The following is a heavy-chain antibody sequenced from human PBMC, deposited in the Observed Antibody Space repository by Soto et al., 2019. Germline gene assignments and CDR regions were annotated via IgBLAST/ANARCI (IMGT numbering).Heavy chain of an antibody. CDR3: ARERCSGGSCYPREPYYYYYYFMDV. D-gene: IGHD2-15*01. CDR1: GGSSSSGGYY. V-gene: IGHV4-31*03. Sequence: SETLSLTCTVSGGSSSSGGYYWSWIRQHPGKGLEWIGYIYYSGSTYYNPSLKSRVTISVDTSKNQFSLKLSSVTAADTAVYYCARERCSGGSCYPREPYYYYYYFMDVWGKGTTVTVSS. CDR2: IYYSGST. J-gene: IGHJ6*03.